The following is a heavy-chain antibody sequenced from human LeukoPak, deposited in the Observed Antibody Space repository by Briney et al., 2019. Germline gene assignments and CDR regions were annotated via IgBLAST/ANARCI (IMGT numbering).Heavy chain of an antibody. CDR2: INSDGSST. D-gene: IGHD1-7*01. J-gene: IGHJ5*02. V-gene: IGHV3-74*01. Sequence: GGSLRLSCAASGFTFSSYWMHWVRQAPGKGLVWVSRINSDGSSTTYADSVKGRFTISRDNAKNTLYLQMNSLGAEDTAVYYCARDRNWNFLPEFDPWGQGTLVTVSS. CDR3: ARDRNWNFLPEFDP. CDR1: GFTFSSYW.